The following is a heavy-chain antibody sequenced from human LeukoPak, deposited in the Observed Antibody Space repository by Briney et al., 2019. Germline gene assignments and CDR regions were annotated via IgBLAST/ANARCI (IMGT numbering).Heavy chain of an antibody. V-gene: IGHV3-23*01. CDR3: ANEGAAAAYFQH. Sequence: GGSLRLSWAASGFTFSSYAMSWVRQAPGKGLEWVSIISGSGGSTYYADSVKGRFTISRDNSKNTLFLQMNSLRAEDTAVYYCANEGAAAAYFQHWGQGTLVTVSS. CDR1: GFTFSSYA. CDR2: ISGSGGST. J-gene: IGHJ1*01. D-gene: IGHD6-13*01.